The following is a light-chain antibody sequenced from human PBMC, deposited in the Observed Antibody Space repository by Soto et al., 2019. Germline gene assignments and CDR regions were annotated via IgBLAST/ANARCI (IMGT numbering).Light chain of an antibody. Sequence: EIVMTQSPATLSVSPWDRVTLSCRASQSVSTHLAWYQQKTGQAARLLIYGASTRATDLPDRFSGSGSGTELNLTITRLQSEDLAVYYCQQYEDWPITFGQGTRLEIK. J-gene: IGKJ5*01. CDR2: GAS. CDR3: QQYEDWPIT. CDR1: QSVSTH. V-gene: IGKV3-15*01.